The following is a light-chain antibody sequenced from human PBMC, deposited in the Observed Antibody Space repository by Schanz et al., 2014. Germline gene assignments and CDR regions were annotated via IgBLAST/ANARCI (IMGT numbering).Light chain of an antibody. Sequence: EIVLTQSPGALSLSPGDRATLSCRASQSFSSTYLAWYQQKPGQAPRLLIYGASSRATGIPDRFSGSGSGTDFTLAISRLEPEDFAVYYCQQYVTSPYTCGQGTKLEIK. CDR3: QQYVTSPYT. CDR1: QSFSSTY. CDR2: GAS. V-gene: IGKV3-20*01. J-gene: IGKJ2*01.